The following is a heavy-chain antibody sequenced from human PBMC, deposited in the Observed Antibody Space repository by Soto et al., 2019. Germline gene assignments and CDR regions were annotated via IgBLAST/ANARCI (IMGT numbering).Heavy chain of an antibody. V-gene: IGHV3-21*01. Sequence: EVQLVESGGGLVKPGGSLRLSCAASGFTFSSYSMNWVRQAPGQGLEWVSSISSSSSYIYYADSVKGRFTISRDNAKNSLYVQMNSLRAEDTAVYYCARYDSDAFDIWGQGTMVTASS. CDR1: GFTFSSYS. D-gene: IGHD3-22*01. CDR3: ARYDSDAFDI. CDR2: ISSSSSYI. J-gene: IGHJ3*02.